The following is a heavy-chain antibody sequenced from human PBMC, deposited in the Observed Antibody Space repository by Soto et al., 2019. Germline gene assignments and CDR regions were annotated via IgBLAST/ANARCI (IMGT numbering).Heavy chain of an antibody. J-gene: IGHJ5*02. CDR3: ARESIVVVPAATTKYNWFDP. Sequence: PGGSLRLSCAASGFTFSSYGMHWVRQAPGKGLEWVAVISYDGSNKYYADSVKGRFTISRDNSKNTLYLQMNSLRAEDTAVYYCARESIVVVPAATTKYNWFDPWGQGTLVTVPS. D-gene: IGHD2-2*01. CDR2: ISYDGSNK. CDR1: GFTFSSYG. V-gene: IGHV3-30*03.